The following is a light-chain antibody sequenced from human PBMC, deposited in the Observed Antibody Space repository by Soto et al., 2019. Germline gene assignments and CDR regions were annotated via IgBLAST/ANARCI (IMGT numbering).Light chain of an antibody. CDR3: QQRGNWPPT. J-gene: IGKJ3*01. Sequence: EIVLTQSPATLSLSPGERATLSCRASQSIGSFLAWYQQKPGQPPRLLIYDASNRATGIPGRLSGSGSGTDFTLTISSLEPEGFAFYYCQQRGNWPPTCGPGTKVNIK. CDR1: QSIGSF. CDR2: DAS. V-gene: IGKV3-11*01.